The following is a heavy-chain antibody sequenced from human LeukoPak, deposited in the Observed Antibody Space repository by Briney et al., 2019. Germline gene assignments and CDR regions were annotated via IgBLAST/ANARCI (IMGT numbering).Heavy chain of an antibody. D-gene: IGHD3-10*01. V-gene: IGHV4-30-4*01. CDR3: ARSRPTMVRGVIIKGPLDY. CDR1: GGSISSGDYY. Sequence: SETLSLTCTVSGGSISSGDYYWSWIRQPPGKGLEWIGYIYYSGSTYYNPSLKSRVTISVDTSKNQFSLKLSSVTAADTAVYYCARSRPTMVRGVIIKGPLDYWGQGTLVTVSS. CDR2: IYYSGST. J-gene: IGHJ4*02.